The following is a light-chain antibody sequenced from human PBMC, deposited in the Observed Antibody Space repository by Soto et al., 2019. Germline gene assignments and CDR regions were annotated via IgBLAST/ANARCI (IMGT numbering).Light chain of an antibody. CDR2: AVR. CDR1: SSDVGGYNY. V-gene: IGLV2-14*01. J-gene: IGLJ1*01. Sequence: QSVLTQPASVSGSPGQSITISCTGTSSDVGGYNYVSWYQQHPGKAPKLMIYAVRNRPSGVSNRFSGSKSGNTASLTISGLQAQDEADYYCSSYTSSSTLVFGTGTKVTVL. CDR3: SSYTSSSTLV.